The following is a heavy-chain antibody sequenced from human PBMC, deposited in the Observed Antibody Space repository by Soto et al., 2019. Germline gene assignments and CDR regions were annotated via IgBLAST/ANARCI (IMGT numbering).Heavy chain of an antibody. CDR2: ISGSGDRT. CDR3: AKSFSSNWYDYFNY. J-gene: IGHJ4*02. V-gene: IGHV3-23*01. CDR1: EFTFSSYA. D-gene: IGHD6-13*01. Sequence: GGSLRLSCAASEFTFSSYAMSWVRQAPGKGLEWVSAISGSGDRTYYADSVKGRFTISRDTSKNTLSLQMNSLRAEDTALYYCAKSFSSNWYDYFNYWGQGTLVTAPQ.